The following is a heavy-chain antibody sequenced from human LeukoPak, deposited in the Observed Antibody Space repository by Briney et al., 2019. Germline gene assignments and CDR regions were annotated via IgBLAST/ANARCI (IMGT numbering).Heavy chain of an antibody. CDR1: GFTFSSYG. CDR3: ARDRSTVTPYYFDY. CDR2: IWYDGSNK. D-gene: IGHD4-17*01. V-gene: IGHV3-33*01. Sequence: PGGSLGLSCAASGFTFSSYGMHWVRQAPGKGLEWGALIWYDGSNKYHADSVKGRFTISRDNSKNTLYLQMNSLRAEDTAVYYCARDRSTVTPYYFDYWGQGTLVTVSS. J-gene: IGHJ4*02.